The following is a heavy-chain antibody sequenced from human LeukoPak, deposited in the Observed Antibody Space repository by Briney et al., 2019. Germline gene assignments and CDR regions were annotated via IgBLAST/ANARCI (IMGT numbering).Heavy chain of an antibody. CDR1: GFTFSSYE. CDR3: ARSLQLWSN. V-gene: IGHV3-48*03. CDR2: ISSSGSTI. Sequence: GGSLRLSCAASGFTFSSYEMNWVRQAPGKGLEWVSYISSSGSTIYYADSVKGRFTISRDNAKNSPYLQMNSLRAEDTAVYYCARSLQLWSNWGQGTLVTVSS. D-gene: IGHD5-18*01. J-gene: IGHJ4*02.